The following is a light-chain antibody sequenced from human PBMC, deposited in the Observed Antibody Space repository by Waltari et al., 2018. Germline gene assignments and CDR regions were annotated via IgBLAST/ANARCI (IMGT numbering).Light chain of an antibody. CDR2: GES. V-gene: IGKV3-15*01. CDR1: HSLRSN. Sequence: EIVMTHSPATLSMSPGERVTVSCRASHSLRSNLAWYQQKPGQAPRLLIYGESTRATGIPARFSGSGSGTEFTLTISSLQSEDFAVYYCQQYNNWPPFTFGQGTKLEIK. CDR3: QQYNNWPPFT. J-gene: IGKJ2*01.